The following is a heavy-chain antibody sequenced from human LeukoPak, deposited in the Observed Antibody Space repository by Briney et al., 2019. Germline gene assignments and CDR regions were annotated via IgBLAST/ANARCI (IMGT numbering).Heavy chain of an antibody. CDR2: VDPEDGGT. D-gene: IGHD3-22*01. J-gene: IGHJ4*02. CDR3: ASHYYDSSGYYLPIDY. CDR1: GYTFTDYY. V-gene: IGHV1-69-2*01. Sequence: ASVKVSCKVSGYTFTDYYMHWVQQAPGKGLEWMGLVDPEDGGTIYAEKFQGRVTITADTSTDTAYMELSSLRSEDTAVYYCASHYYDSSGYYLPIDYWGQGTLVTVSS.